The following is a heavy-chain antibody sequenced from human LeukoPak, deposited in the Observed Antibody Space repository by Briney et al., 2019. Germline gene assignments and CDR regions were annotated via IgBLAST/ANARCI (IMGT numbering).Heavy chain of an antibody. CDR1: GFTFSSYA. J-gene: IGHJ4*02. Sequence: GGSLRLSCAASGFTFSSYAMHWVRPAPGKGLEWVAVISYDGSNKYYADSVKGRFTISRDNSKNTLYLQMNSLRAEDTAVYYCARDSWLRGYSGCEPLDYWGQGTLVTVSS. CDR2: ISYDGSNK. CDR3: ARDSWLRGYSGCEPLDY. D-gene: IGHD5-12*01. V-gene: IGHV3-30*04.